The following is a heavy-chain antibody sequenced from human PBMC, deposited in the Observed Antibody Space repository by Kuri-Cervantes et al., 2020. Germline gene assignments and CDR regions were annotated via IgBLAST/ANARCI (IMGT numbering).Heavy chain of an antibody. CDR3: ARGGSSWSLYS. D-gene: IGHD6-13*01. J-gene: IGHJ4*02. CDR1: GFTFNSFW. V-gene: IGHV3-7*01. Sequence: GGSLRLSCAASGFTFNSFWMSWVRQAPGKGLEWVANIKQDGSEKYYVDSVKGRFTISRDNAKNSLYLQMNSLRAEDTAVYYCARGGSSWSLYSWGQGTLVTVSS. CDR2: IKQDGSEK.